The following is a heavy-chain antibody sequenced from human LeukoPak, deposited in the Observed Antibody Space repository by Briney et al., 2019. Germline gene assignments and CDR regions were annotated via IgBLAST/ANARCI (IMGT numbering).Heavy chain of an antibody. J-gene: IGHJ4*02. D-gene: IGHD4-23*01. Sequence: ASVKVSCKASGGTFSSYAISWVRQAPGQGLEWMGRIIPILGIANYAQKFQGRVTITADKSTSTAYMELSSLRSEDTAVYYCARVSSNSRGDYFDYWGQGTLVTVSS. CDR1: GGTFSSYA. CDR2: IIPILGIA. CDR3: ARVSSNSRGDYFDY. V-gene: IGHV1-69*04.